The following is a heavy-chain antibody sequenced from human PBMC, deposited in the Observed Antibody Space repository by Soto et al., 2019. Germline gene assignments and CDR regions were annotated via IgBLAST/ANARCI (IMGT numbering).Heavy chain of an antibody. D-gene: IGHD2-21*02. CDR3: ARDLWGYCGTDCYPLDV. CDR2: MYNSGST. J-gene: IGHJ6*02. CDR1: GGSISRYY. V-gene: IGHV4-59*01. Sequence: LPETLSLTCTVSGGSISRYYWSWIRQPPGKGLEWIGYMYNSGSTVYNPPFKSRVTISVDTSKNQFSLKLNSVTAADTAVYYCARDLWGYCGTDCYPLDVWGQGTTVTVS.